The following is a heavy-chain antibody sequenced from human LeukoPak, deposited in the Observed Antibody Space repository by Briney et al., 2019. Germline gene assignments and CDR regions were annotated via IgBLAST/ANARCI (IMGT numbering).Heavy chain of an antibody. V-gene: IGHV1-58*01. CDR1: GFTFTSSA. CDR3: SAAPTYSSGWGRRWAFYI. J-gene: IGHJ3*02. Sequence: TSVKVSCKASGFTFTSSAVHWVRQARGQRLEWIGWIVVGIGKTNYAQKFQERVTITTDISTSTAYMELSSLRSEDTAVYSCSAAPTYSSGWGRRWAFYIWGQGTMVTVSS. D-gene: IGHD6-19*01. CDR2: IVVGIGKT.